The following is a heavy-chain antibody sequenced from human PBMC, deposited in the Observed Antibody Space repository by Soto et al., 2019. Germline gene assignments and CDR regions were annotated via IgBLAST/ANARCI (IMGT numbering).Heavy chain of an antibody. Sequence: SGPTLVNPTQTLTLTCTFSGFSVSTSGVGVGWIRQPPGKTLEWLALIYWSDDKLYSPSLKSRLTITKDTSKDLVVLTLTNMDPVDTATYYCAHRRGFDKNSSRGFDYWGQGIPVTVSS. CDR3: AHRRGFDKNSSRGFDY. V-gene: IGHV2-5*01. CDR2: IYWSDDK. D-gene: IGHD6-13*01. J-gene: IGHJ4*02. CDR1: GFSVSTSGVG.